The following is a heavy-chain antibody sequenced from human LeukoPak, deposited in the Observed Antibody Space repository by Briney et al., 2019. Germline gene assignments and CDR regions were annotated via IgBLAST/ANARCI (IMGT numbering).Heavy chain of an antibody. CDR2: ISSNGGST. D-gene: IGHD6-13*01. CDR1: GFTFSSYA. V-gene: IGHV3-64*01. CDR3: ARGQYSSSWYVTNHVDWFDP. J-gene: IGHJ5*02. Sequence: GGSLRLSCAASGFTFSSYAMHWVRQAPGKGLEYVSAISSNGGSTYYANSVKGRFTISRDNSKNTLYLQMGSLRAEDMAVYYCARGQYSSSWYVTNHVDWFDPWGQGTLVTVSS.